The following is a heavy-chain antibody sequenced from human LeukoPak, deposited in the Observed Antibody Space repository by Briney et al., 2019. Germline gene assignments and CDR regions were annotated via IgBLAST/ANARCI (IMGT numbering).Heavy chain of an antibody. CDR3: TRGSLSGSSRDY. D-gene: IGHD1-26*01. J-gene: IGHJ4*02. Sequence: ASVRVSCKASGYTFSGHDINWVRQAIGQGLEWMGWMSPSTGDTGYAQKFQGRVTMTRNTSVDTAFMELSGLGFEDTAIYYCTRGSLSGSSRDYWGQGTLVTVSS. CDR1: GYTFSGHD. V-gene: IGHV1-8*01. CDR2: MSPSTGDT.